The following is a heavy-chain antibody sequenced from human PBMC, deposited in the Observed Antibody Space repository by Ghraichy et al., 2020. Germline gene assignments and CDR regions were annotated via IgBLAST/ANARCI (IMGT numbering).Heavy chain of an antibody. V-gene: IGHV1-2*06. Sequence: ASVKVSCKASGYTFTGYYMHWVRQAPGQGLEWMGRINPNSGGTNYAQKFQGRVTMTRDTSISTAYMELSRLRSDDTAVYYCATNLGATNYYYYYMDVWGKGTTVTVSS. D-gene: IGHD1-26*01. CDR1: GYTFTGYY. CDR2: INPNSGGT. J-gene: IGHJ6*03. CDR3: ATNLGATNYYYYYMDV.